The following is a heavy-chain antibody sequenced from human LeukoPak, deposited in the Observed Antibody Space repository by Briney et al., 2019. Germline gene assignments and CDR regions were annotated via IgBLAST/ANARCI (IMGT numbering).Heavy chain of an antibody. CDR1: GFTFSSYS. CDR3: ARDRTTFTGDYDAFDI. J-gene: IGHJ3*02. CDR2: ISSSSSTI. V-gene: IGHV3-48*04. Sequence: GGSLRLSCAASGFTFSSYSMNWVRQAPGKGLEWVSYISSSSSTIYYADSVKGRFTISRDNAKNSLYLQMNSLRAEDTAVYYCARDRTTFTGDYDAFDIWGQGTMVTVSS. D-gene: IGHD1-14*01.